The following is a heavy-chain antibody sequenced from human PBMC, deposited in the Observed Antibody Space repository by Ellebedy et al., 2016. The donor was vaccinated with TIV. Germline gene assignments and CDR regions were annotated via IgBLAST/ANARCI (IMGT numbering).Heavy chain of an antibody. V-gene: IGHV4-4*07. CDR3: ARDPDIYDPFDS. D-gene: IGHD1-14*01. CDR2: IHSSGST. Sequence: SETLSLXXTVSGGSISGYYWNWIRQPAGRGLEWIGRIHSSGSTHLNPSLVTRVTLSMDTSENHFSLKLSSVTAADTAMYYCARDPDIYDPFDSWGQGTLVTVSS. J-gene: IGHJ4*02. CDR1: GGSISGYY.